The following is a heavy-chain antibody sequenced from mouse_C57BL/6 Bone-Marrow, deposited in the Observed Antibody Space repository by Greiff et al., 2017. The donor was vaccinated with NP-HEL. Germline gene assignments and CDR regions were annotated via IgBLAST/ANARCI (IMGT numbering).Heavy chain of an antibody. Sequence: VQLQQSGAELARPGASVKLSCKASGYTFTSYGISWVKQRTGQGLEWIVEIYPRSGNTYYNEKFKGKATLTADKSSSTAYMEIRSLTSEDSAVYVCASWTYDGYWIWFAYWGQGTLVTVSA. CDR3: ASWTYDGYWIWFAY. V-gene: IGHV1-81*01. CDR2: IYPRSGNT. D-gene: IGHD2-3*01. CDR1: GYTFTSYG. J-gene: IGHJ3*01.